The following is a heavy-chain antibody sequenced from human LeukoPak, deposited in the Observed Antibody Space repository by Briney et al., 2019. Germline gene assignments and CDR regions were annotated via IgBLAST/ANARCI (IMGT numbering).Heavy chain of an antibody. Sequence: SETLSLTCTVSGGSISSYYRSWIRRPPGKGLEWIGYIYYSGSTNYNHSLKSRVTISVDTSKNQFSLKLSSVTAADTAVYYCARVAPMVRGVPNRFDPWGQGTLVTVSS. CDR2: IYYSGST. V-gene: IGHV4-59*01. D-gene: IGHD3-10*01. CDR1: GGSISSYY. CDR3: ARVAPMVRGVPNRFDP. J-gene: IGHJ5*02.